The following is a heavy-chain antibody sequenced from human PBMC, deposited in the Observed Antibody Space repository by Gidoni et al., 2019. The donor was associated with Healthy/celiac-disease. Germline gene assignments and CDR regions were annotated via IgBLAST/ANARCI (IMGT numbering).Heavy chain of an antibody. CDR1: GGSITRGDYY. CDR2: IYYSGST. Sequence: QVQLQESGPGLVKPSQTLSRTGTVSGGSITRGDYYWSWIRQPPGKGLEWIGYIYYSGSTYYNPSLKSRVTISVDTSKNQFSLKLSSVTAADTAVYYCARDGQRSGSPYYYYGMDVWGQGTTVTVSS. J-gene: IGHJ6*02. D-gene: IGHD3-10*01. V-gene: IGHV4-30-4*01. CDR3: ARDGQRSGSPYYYYGMDV.